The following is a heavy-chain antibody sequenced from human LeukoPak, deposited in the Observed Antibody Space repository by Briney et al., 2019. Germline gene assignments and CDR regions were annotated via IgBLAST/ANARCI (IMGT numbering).Heavy chain of an antibody. Sequence: GGSLRLSCAASGLTFSSHAMHWVRQAPGKGLEYVSAIVSNGGNTYYADSERGRFTISRDNSKDTVYLQMGSLRPEDTPVYYCARGGYYAAFDIWGQGALVTVSS. CDR2: IVSNGGNT. CDR3: ARGGYYAAFDI. V-gene: IGHV3-64*02. J-gene: IGHJ5*02. CDR1: GLTFSSHA. D-gene: IGHD3-3*01.